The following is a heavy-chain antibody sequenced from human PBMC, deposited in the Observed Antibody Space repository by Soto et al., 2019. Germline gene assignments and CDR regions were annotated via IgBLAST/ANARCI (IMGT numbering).Heavy chain of an antibody. CDR1: GGSFSGYY. Sequence: SETLSLTCAVYGGSFSGYYWSWIRQPPGKGLEWIGEINHSGSTNYNPSPKSRVTISVDTSKNQFSLKLSSVTAADTAVYYCARGIRGWELRGYYGMDVWGQGTTVTVSS. CDR2: INHSGST. J-gene: IGHJ6*02. CDR3: ARGIRGWELRGYYGMDV. D-gene: IGHD1-26*01. V-gene: IGHV4-34*01.